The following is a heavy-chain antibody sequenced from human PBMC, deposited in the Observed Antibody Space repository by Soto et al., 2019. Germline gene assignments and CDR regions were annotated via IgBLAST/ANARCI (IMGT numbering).Heavy chain of an antibody. J-gene: IGHJ5*02. CDR1: GFTFSSYA. CDR2: ISGSGDST. V-gene: IGHV3-23*01. D-gene: IGHD3-22*01. Sequence: GGSLRLSCAASGFTFSSYAMKWVRQAPGKGLEWVSGISGSGDSTYYADSVKGRFTISRDNSKNTLYLQMNSLRAEDTAVYYCARGYYDSSGYDWFDPWGQGTLVTVSS. CDR3: ARGYYDSSGYDWFDP.